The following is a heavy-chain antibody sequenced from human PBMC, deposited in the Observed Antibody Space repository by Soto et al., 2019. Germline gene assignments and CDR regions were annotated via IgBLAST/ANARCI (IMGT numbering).Heavy chain of an antibody. CDR1: GFTFSSYA. D-gene: IGHD3-3*01. Sequence: GGSLRLSCAASGFTFSSYAMHWVRQAPGKGLEWVAVISYDGSNKYYADSVKGRFTISRDNSKNTLYLQMNSLRAEDTAVYYCARELDFWSGYYTPYYYGMDVWGQGTTVTVSS. V-gene: IGHV3-30-3*01. J-gene: IGHJ6*02. CDR2: ISYDGSNK. CDR3: ARELDFWSGYYTPYYYGMDV.